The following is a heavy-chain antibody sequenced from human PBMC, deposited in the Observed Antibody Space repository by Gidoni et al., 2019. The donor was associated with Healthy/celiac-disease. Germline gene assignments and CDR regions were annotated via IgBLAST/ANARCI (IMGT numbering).Heavy chain of an antibody. CDR3: ARDHDSSGYYPHFDY. CDR1: GFTFSSYA. J-gene: IGHJ4*02. Sequence: QVQLVESGGGVVQPGRSLRLSCAASGFTFSSYAMHWVRQAPGRGLEWVAVISYDGSNKYYADSVKGRFTISRDNSKNTLYLQMNSLRAEDTAVYYCARDHDSSGYYPHFDYWGQGTLVTVSS. CDR2: ISYDGSNK. D-gene: IGHD3-22*01. V-gene: IGHV3-30-3*01.